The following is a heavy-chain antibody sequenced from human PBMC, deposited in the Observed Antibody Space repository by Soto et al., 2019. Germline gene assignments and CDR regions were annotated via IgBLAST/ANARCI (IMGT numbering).Heavy chain of an antibody. V-gene: IGHV4-39*01. D-gene: IGHD6-19*01. CDR1: GGSISSSSYY. J-gene: IGHJ3*02. CDR2: IYYSGST. CDR3: ARLEGGIAVGDAFDI. Sequence: SETLSLTCTVSGGSISSSSYYWGWIRQPPGKGLEWIGSIYYSGSTYYNPSLKSRVTISVDTSKNQFSLKLSSVTAADTAVYYCARLEGGIAVGDAFDIWGQGTTVTVSS.